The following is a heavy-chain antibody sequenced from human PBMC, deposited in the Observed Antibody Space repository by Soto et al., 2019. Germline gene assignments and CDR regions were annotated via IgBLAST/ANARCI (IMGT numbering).Heavy chain of an antibody. V-gene: IGHV3-23*01. CDR2: ITADGGT. J-gene: IGHJ3*02. CDR3: APHVSCSGGSCQYDAFDI. CDR1: GFTFSSHV. Sequence: EVQVLESGGGLVQPGGSLRLSCEASGFTFSSHVMTWIRQAPGKGPEWVSTITADGGTYYADSVKGRFAMSRDTSKSTLSLQMNSLGAEDTAAYYCAPHVSCSGGSCQYDAFDIRGQGTMVTVSS. D-gene: IGHD2-15*01.